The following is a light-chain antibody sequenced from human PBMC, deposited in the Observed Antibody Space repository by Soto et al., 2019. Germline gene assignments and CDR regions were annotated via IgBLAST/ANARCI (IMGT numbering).Light chain of an antibody. CDR3: QQYNSYAPEWT. J-gene: IGKJ1*01. CDR2: KAS. CDR1: QTISSW. V-gene: IGKV1-5*03. Sequence: DIQMTQSPSTLSASVGDRVTITCRASQTISSWLAWYQQKPGKAPKLLIYKASTVESGVPSRFSGSGPGTEFTLTISSLQPDDFASYYCQQYNSYAPEWTFGQGTKLDIK.